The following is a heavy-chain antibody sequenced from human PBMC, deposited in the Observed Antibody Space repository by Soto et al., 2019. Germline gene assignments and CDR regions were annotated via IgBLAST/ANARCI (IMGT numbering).Heavy chain of an antibody. CDR2: ISAYNGDS. J-gene: IGHJ4*02. Sequence: QVQLVQSGAEVKKPRASVKVSCKASGYTFTSYGISWVRQAPGQGLEWVGWISAYNGDSNYAQKLQGRVTMTTDTSTSTAYMELRSLRSDDTAVYYCARYSLSASGWELFDYWGQGTLVTVSS. CDR3: ARYSLSASGWELFDY. V-gene: IGHV1-18*01. D-gene: IGHD6-19*01. CDR1: GYTFTSYG.